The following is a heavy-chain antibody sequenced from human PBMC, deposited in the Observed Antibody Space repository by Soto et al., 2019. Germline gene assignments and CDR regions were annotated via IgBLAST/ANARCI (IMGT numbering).Heavy chain of an antibody. D-gene: IGHD2-2*01. Sequence: QVQLVQSGAEVKKPGASVKVSCKASGYTFTSYAMHWVRQAPGQRLEWMGWINAGNGNTKYSQKFQGRVTITRDTSASTAYMELSSLRSEDTAVYYCAREDIVVVPAAMPGNYWFDLWGQGTLVTVSS. CDR2: INAGNGNT. V-gene: IGHV1-3*01. CDR3: AREDIVVVPAAMPGNYWFDL. J-gene: IGHJ5*02. CDR1: GYTFTSYA.